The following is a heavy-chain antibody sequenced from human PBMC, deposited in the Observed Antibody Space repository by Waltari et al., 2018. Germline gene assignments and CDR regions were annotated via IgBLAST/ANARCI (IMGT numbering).Heavy chain of an antibody. Sequence: QLQLQESGPGLVKPSGTLSLLCAVSGASMTSGNLGNWVRQSPGTGLEWIGQVHDSGKTNYNPSFAGRVTVSLDTSTDHVALKMTSATAADTALYYCARDRGRGLYLDTWGQGILVTVSP. J-gene: IGHJ4*02. V-gene: IGHV4-4*02. CDR2: VHDSGKT. D-gene: IGHD2-15*01. CDR3: ARDRGRGLYLDT. CDR1: GASMTSGNL.